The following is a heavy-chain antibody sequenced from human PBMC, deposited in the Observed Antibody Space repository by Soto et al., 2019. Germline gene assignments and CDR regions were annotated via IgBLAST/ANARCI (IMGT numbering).Heavy chain of an antibody. J-gene: IGHJ5*02. Sequence: PSETLSLTCTVSGGSVSSGSYYWRWIRQPPGKGLEWIGYIYYSGSTNYNPSLKSRVTISVDTSKNQFSLKLSSVTAADTAVYYCARGHEGGVITFGGVIVLSNWFDPWGQGTLVTVSS. CDR3: ARGHEGGVITFGGVIVLSNWFDP. V-gene: IGHV4-61*01. D-gene: IGHD3-16*02. CDR1: GGSVSSGSYY. CDR2: IYYSGST.